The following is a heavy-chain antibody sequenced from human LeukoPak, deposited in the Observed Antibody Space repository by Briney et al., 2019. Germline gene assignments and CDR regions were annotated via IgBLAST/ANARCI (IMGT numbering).Heavy chain of an antibody. CDR3: ARDLKGRLH. J-gene: IGHJ4*02. Sequence: PSETLSLTCAVYGGSFSGYYWSWIRQPPGKGLEWIGEINHSGSTNYNPSHKSRVTISVDNSKNQFSLKLSSVTAADTAVYYCARDLKGRLHWGQGTLVTVSS. V-gene: IGHV4-34*01. D-gene: IGHD4-11*01. CDR2: INHSGST. CDR1: GGSFSGYY.